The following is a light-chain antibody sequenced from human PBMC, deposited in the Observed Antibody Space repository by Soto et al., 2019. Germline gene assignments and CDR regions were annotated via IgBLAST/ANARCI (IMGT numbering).Light chain of an antibody. Sequence: QSVLTQPPSVSGAPGQRVTISCTGSSSNIGAGYDVHWYQQLPGTAPKLLIYGNSNRPSGAPDRFSGSKSGTSASLAITGLQAEDEADYYCQSYDSSLSGYVFGTGTKVPVL. V-gene: IGLV1-40*01. CDR3: QSYDSSLSGYV. CDR2: GNS. J-gene: IGLJ1*01. CDR1: SSNIGAGYD.